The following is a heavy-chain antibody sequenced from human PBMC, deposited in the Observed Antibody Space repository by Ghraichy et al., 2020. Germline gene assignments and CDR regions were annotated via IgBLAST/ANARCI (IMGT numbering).Heavy chain of an antibody. CDR2: IYYSGST. J-gene: IGHJ4*02. D-gene: IGHD3-22*01. V-gene: IGHV4-39*01. Sequence: SETLSLTCTVSGGSISSSSYYWGWIRQPPGKGLEWIGSIYYSGSTYYNPSLKSRVTISVDTSKNQFSLKLSSVTAADTAVYYCARRGQSGYYYYWGQGTLVTVSS. CDR3: ARRGQSGYYYY. CDR1: GGSISSSSYY.